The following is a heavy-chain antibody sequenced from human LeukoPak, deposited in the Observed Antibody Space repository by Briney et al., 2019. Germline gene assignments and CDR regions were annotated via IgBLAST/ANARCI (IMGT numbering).Heavy chain of an antibody. D-gene: IGHD6-19*01. V-gene: IGHV4-59*01. CDR1: GGYMSTYY. Sequence: SETPSLTCTVSGGYMSTYYWGWVRQPPGKGLEWIGYISYSGSTTYHPSLNSRVTISLHTSKNQFSLMVTSVTAADTAVYFCARAFSAWPHAFDIWGRGTMVTVSS. CDR3: ARAFSAWPHAFDI. CDR2: ISYSGST. J-gene: IGHJ3*02.